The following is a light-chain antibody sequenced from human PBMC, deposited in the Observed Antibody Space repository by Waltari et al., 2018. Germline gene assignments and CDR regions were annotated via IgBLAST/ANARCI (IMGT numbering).Light chain of an antibody. CDR3: AAWDDSLKGVL. CDR2: ADD. Sequence: QSVLTQTPSVSEAPRQRVTISCSGRRSNIGTNAVTWYQQVPGKSPKLLVFADDLLPSGVSDRFSGSKSGTSASLAISGLRSEDEGVYFCAAWDDSLKGVLFGGGTKLTVL. V-gene: IGLV1-36*01. CDR1: RSNIGTNA. J-gene: IGLJ2*01.